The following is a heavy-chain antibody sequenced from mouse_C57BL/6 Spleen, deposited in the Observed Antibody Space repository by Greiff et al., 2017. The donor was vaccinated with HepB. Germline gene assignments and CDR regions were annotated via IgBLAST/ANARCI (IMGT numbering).Heavy chain of an antibody. CDR2: IHPNSGST. J-gene: IGHJ3*01. CDR3: ARDYGSSRGAY. CDR1: GYTFTSYW. Sequence: QVQLKQPGAELVKPGASVKLSCKASGYTFTSYWMHWVKQRPGQGLEWIGMIHPNSGSTNYNEKFKSKATLTVDKSSSTAYMQLSSLTSEDSAVYYCARDYGSSRGAYWGQGTLVTVSA. V-gene: IGHV1-64*01. D-gene: IGHD1-1*01.